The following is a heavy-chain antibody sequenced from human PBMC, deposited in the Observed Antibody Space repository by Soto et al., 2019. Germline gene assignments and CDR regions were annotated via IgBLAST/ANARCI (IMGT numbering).Heavy chain of an antibody. CDR1: GGSINSDYYH. CDR2: IHHSGAI. V-gene: IGHV4-30-4*08. CDR3: AREDDGGDSLDV. J-gene: IGHJ6*02. Sequence: PSETLSLTCTVSGGSINSDYYHWTWIRQSPGKGLEWIGYIHHSGAILYNPSFKSRLAISVDTSKNQFSLHLSSVTDTDMAVYFCAREDDGGDSLDVWGQGTTVTVSS. D-gene: IGHD2-21*02.